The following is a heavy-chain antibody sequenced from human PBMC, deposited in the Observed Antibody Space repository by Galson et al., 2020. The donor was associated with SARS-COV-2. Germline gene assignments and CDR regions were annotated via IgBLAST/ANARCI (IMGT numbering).Heavy chain of an antibody. J-gene: IGHJ4*02. CDR1: GFTFSTYA. Sequence: GGSLRLSCGASGFTFSTYAMSWVRQAPGKGLEWVSGISASGGNTYYAGSVRGRFIVSRDNSRKTLYLQMDDLRAEDTAIYYCAKERTTYNYDSTGLVWGYWGQGSLVTVSS. CDR2: ISASGGNT. V-gene: IGHV3-23*01. D-gene: IGHD3-22*01. CDR3: AKERTTYNYDSTGLVWGY.